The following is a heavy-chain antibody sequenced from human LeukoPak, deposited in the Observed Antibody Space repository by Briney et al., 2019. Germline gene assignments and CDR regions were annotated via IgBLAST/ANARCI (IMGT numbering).Heavy chain of an antibody. Sequence: SGPTLVKPTQTLTLTCTFSGFSLNSSGVGVGWIRQSPGAALEWLTLIYWSDDKRYSPSLKSRLTVTKDTSKNQVVLTMTNMHPVDTATYYCAHRTSDHRDVVFDYWGQGTVVTVSS. CDR1: GFSLNSSGVG. CDR2: IYWSDDK. V-gene: IGHV2-5*01. CDR3: AHRTSDHRDVVFDY. J-gene: IGHJ4*02. D-gene: IGHD2-2*01.